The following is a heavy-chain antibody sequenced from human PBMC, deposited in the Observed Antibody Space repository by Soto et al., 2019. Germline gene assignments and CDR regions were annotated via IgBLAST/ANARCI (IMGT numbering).Heavy chain of an antibody. Sequence: ASVKVSCKVSGYTLTELSMHWVRQAPGKGLEWMGGFDPEGGGTNYAQKFQGRVTMTRDTSTSTAYMELSRLRSEDTAVYYCARFGGQYYDSSGYYYGLGYWGQGTLVTVSS. CDR1: GYTLTELS. CDR2: FDPEGGGT. V-gene: IGHV1-24*01. D-gene: IGHD3-22*01. CDR3: ARFGGQYYDSSGYYYGLGY. J-gene: IGHJ4*02.